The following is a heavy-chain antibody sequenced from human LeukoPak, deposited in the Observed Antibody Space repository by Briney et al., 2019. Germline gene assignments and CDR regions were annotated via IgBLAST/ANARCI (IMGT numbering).Heavy chain of an antibody. CDR2: IYSGGST. D-gene: IGHD5-18*01. CDR3: VRIGYSSNSLGIDF. CDR1: GFTVSSNY. J-gene: IGHJ4*02. Sequence: GGSLRLSCAASGFTVSSNYMSWVRQAPGKGLEWVSVIYSGGSTYYADSAKGRSTISRDNSKNTLYLQMHSLRVEDTAVYYCVRIGYSSNSLGIDFWGQGTLATVSS. V-gene: IGHV3-66*01.